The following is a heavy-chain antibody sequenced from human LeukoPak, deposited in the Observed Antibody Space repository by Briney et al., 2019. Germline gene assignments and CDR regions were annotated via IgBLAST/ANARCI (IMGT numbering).Heavy chain of an antibody. Sequence: GGSLRLSCAASGFDFSGAYMNWVRQAPGKGLEWVSAISGSGGSTYYADSVKGRFTISRDNSKNTLYLQMNSLRAEDTAVYYCAKGPIGYDSSGYSDYWGQGTLVTVSS. V-gene: IGHV3-23*01. CDR2: ISGSGGST. D-gene: IGHD3-22*01. J-gene: IGHJ4*02. CDR3: AKGPIGYDSSGYSDY. CDR1: GFDFSGAY.